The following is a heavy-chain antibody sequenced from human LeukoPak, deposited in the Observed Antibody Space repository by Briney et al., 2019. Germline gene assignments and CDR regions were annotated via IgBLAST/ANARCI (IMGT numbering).Heavy chain of an antibody. CDR1: ADSVPGSGVG. CDR2: TYYWPKLYY. D-gene: IGHD1-7*01. Sequence: SQTRSLTCVVYADSVPGSGVGWHWIRQSPSRGLEWLGKTYYWPKLYYDYTISVKRPITIQPTPSTNKFSGRLESVTPVETARYFCARSKNYAFDFWGGGVLVTVSS. CDR3: ARSKNYAFDF. V-gene: IGHV6-1*01. J-gene: IGHJ4*02.